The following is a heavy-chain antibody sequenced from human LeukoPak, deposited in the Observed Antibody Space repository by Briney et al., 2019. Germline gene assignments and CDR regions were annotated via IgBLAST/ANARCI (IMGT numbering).Heavy chain of an antibody. Sequence: ASVKVSCKASGYTFTSYDINWVRQATGQGLEWMGWMNPNSGNTGYAQKFQGRVTMTRNTSISTAYMELSSLRSEDTAVYYCARGIAPLPSKILWFRESRTGYYFDYWGQGTLVTVSS. CDR2: MNPNSGNT. V-gene: IGHV1-8*01. CDR1: GYTFTSYD. J-gene: IGHJ4*02. CDR3: ARGIAPLPSKILWFRESRTGYYFDY. D-gene: IGHD3-10*01.